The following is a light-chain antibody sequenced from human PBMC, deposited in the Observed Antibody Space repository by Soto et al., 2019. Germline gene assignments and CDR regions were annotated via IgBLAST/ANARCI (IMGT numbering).Light chain of an antibody. Sequence: EIVMTQSPATLSVSPGERATLSCRASQSVSSNLAWYQQKPGQAPRLLIYDASIRATGIPDRFSGSGSGTEFTLTITSLQSEDFAVYYCQRYSDWPPWTFGQGTKVDIK. CDR2: DAS. V-gene: IGKV3-15*01. CDR1: QSVSSN. J-gene: IGKJ1*01. CDR3: QRYSDWPPWT.